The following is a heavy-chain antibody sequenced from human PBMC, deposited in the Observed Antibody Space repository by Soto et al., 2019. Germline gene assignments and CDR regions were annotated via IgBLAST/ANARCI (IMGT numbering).Heavy chain of an antibody. Sequence: ASVKAFCKTSGGTFSSYAFSWVRRATGEGVEWMGGIIPIVGTANYAQKFQGRVTITADESTSTAYMELSSLRSEDTAVYYCARSDGIAAAGIPYYYYGMDVWGQGTTVTVSS. V-gene: IGHV1-69*13. CDR1: GGTFSSYA. J-gene: IGHJ6*02. CDR3: ARSDGIAAAGIPYYYYGMDV. D-gene: IGHD6-13*01. CDR2: IIPIVGTA.